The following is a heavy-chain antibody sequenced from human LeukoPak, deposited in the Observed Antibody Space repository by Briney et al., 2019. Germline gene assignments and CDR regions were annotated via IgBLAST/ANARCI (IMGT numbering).Heavy chain of an antibody. CDR1: GYTFTSYY. Sequence: SVKVSCKASGYTFTSYYMHWVRQAPGQGLEWMGGIIPIFGTANYAQKFQGRVTITADESTSTAYMELSSLRSEDTAVYYCARASLPYMVRGVIIRPAQDTEWGYYFDYWGQGTLVTVSS. D-gene: IGHD3-10*01. CDR2: IIPIFGTA. V-gene: IGHV1-69*13. CDR3: ARASLPYMVRGVIIRPAQDTEWGYYFDY. J-gene: IGHJ4*02.